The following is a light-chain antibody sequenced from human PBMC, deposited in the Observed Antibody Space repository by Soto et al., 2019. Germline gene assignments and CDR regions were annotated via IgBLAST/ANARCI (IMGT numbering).Light chain of an antibody. CDR3: AAWDDSLNGWV. J-gene: IGLJ3*02. CDR1: SSNIGSNI. CDR2: STN. V-gene: IGLV1-44*01. Sequence: QSVLTQPPSASGTPGQRITISCFGSSSNIGSNIVDWYQQLPGTAPKLLIFSTNQRPSGVPDRFSGSKSGTSASMAISGLQSEDEADYYCAAWDDSLNGWVFGGGTQLTVL.